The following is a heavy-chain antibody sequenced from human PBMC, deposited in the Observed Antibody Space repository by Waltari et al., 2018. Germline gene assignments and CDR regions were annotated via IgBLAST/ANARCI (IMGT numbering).Heavy chain of an antibody. Sequence: QLQLQESGPGLVKPSETLSLACTVSGGSISNSDYYWAWIRQPPGKGLVWIGSINYSGNTYYNPALKSRVTTSVDTSKNQFSLKLRSVTAADTAVYYCAGTKEARFDPWGQGTLVTVSS. V-gene: IGHV4-39*01. D-gene: IGHD2-8*01. CDR1: GGSISNSDYY. CDR2: INYSGNT. CDR3: AGTKEARFDP. J-gene: IGHJ5*02.